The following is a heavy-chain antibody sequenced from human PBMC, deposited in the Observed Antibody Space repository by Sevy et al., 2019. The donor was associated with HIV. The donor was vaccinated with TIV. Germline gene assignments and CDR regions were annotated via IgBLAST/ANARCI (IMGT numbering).Heavy chain of an antibody. V-gene: IGHV4-39*01. D-gene: IGHD6-19*01. CDR2: ICYSGSK. CDR3: ARRGYSSGWGPPDY. Sequence: SETLSLTCTVSGGSISSSSYYWGWIRQPPGKGLEWIGSICYSGSKYYNPSLKSRVTISVDTSKNQFSLKLSSVTAADAAVYYCARRGYSSGWGPPDYWGQGTLVTVSS. J-gene: IGHJ4*02. CDR1: GGSISSSSYY.